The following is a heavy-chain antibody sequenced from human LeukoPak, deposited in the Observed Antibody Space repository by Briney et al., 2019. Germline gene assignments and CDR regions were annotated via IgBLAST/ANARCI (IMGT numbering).Heavy chain of an antibody. D-gene: IGHD3-9*01. Sequence: GGSLRLSCTASGFTFGDYAMSWFRQAPGKGLEWVGFIRSKAYGGTTEYAASVKGRFTISRDDSKSIAYLQMNSLKTEDTAVYYCTRDPPDWLPAAFDIWGQGTMVTVSS. CDR2: IRSKAYGGTT. CDR1: GFTFGDYA. J-gene: IGHJ3*02. V-gene: IGHV3-49*03. CDR3: TRDPPDWLPAAFDI.